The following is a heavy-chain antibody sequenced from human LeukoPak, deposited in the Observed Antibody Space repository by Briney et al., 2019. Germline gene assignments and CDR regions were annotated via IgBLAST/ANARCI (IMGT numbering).Heavy chain of an antibody. D-gene: IGHD3-22*01. CDR2: INHSGST. CDR3: ASYHDSSGYYFS. J-gene: IGHJ5*02. V-gene: IGHV4-34*01. CDR1: GGSFSGYY. Sequence: SETLSLTCAVYGGSFSGYYWSWIRQPPGKGLEWIGEINHSGSTNYNPSLKGRVTISVDTSKNQFSLKLSSVTAADTAVYYCASYHDSSGYYFSWGQGTLVTVSS.